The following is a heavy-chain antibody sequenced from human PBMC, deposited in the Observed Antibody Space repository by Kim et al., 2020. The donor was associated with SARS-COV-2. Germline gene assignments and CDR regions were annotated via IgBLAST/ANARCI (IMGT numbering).Heavy chain of an antibody. D-gene: IGHD6-13*01. Sequence: SETLSLTCAVYGGSFSGYYWSWIRQPPGKGLEWIGEINHSGSTNYNPSLKSRVTISVDTSKNQFSLKLSSVTAADTAVYYCADQNSYSSSWYGMDVWGQGTTVTVSS. J-gene: IGHJ6*02. V-gene: IGHV4-34*01. CDR3: ADQNSYSSSWYGMDV. CDR2: INHSGST. CDR1: GGSFSGYY.